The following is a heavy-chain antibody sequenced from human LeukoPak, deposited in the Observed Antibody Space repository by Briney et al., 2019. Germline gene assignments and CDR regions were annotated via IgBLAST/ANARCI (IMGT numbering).Heavy chain of an antibody. CDR1: GYTFTSYG. CDR2: ISAYNGHT. V-gene: IGHV1-18*01. CDR3: ARHWFGELLYPSKYYFDY. J-gene: IGHJ4*02. D-gene: IGHD3-10*01. Sequence: ASVKVSCKASGYTFTSYGISWVRQAPGQGLEWMGWISAYNGHTYYAQRLQDRVIMTTDTSTNTAYMELRSLRSDDTAVYYCARHWFGELLYPSKYYFDYWGQGTLVTVSS.